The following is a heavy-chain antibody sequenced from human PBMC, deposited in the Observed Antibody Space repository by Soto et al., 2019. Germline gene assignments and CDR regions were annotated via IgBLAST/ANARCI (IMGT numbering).Heavy chain of an antibody. CDR2: ISGSGGST. CDR3: AKDETNGVQDGDYYYGMDV. Sequence: XVSLRLSCAASGFTFSSYAMSWVGQAPGKGLEWVSAISGSGGSTYYADSVKGRFTISRDNSKNTLYLQMNSLRAEDTAVYYCAKDETNGVQDGDYYYGMDVWGQGTTVTVSS. D-gene: IGHD3-10*01. CDR1: GFTFSSYA. J-gene: IGHJ6*02. V-gene: IGHV3-23*01.